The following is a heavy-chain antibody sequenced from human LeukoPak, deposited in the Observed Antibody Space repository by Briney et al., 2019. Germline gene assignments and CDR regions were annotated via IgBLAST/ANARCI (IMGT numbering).Heavy chain of an antibody. V-gene: IGHV4-38-2*02. CDR2: IYHSGST. Sequence: SETLSLTCTVSGYSISSGYYWGWIRQPPGKGLEWIGSIYHSGSTYYNPSLKSRVTISVDTSKNQFSLKLSSVTAADTAVYYCAREVAAAGYDYYGMDVWGQGTTVTVSS. D-gene: IGHD6-13*01. CDR1: GYSISSGYY. J-gene: IGHJ6*02. CDR3: AREVAAAGYDYYGMDV.